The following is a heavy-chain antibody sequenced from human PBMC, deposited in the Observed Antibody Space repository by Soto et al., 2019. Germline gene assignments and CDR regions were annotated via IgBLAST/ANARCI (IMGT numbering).Heavy chain of an antibody. J-gene: IGHJ6*02. CDR3: ARNSGGTTVAFGMDV. CDR2: IIPIFGTA. V-gene: IGHV1-69*01. Sequence: QVQLVQSGAEVKKPGSSVKVSCKASGGTFSSYAISWVRQDPGQGLEWMGGIIPIFGTANYAQNFQGRITITADESTSTAYIELSSLRSEDTDVYYCARNSGGTTVAFGMDVWGQGTTVTVSS. D-gene: IGHD4-17*01. CDR1: GGTFSSYA.